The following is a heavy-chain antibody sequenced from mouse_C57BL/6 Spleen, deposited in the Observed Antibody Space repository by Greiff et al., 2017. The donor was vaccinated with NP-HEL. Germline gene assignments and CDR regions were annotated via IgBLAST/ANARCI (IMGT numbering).Heavy chain of an antibody. V-gene: IGHV3-6*01. CDR1: GYSITSGYY. Sequence: VQLQQSGPGLVKPSQSLSLTCFVTGYSITSGYYWNWIRQFPGNKLEWMGYISYDGSNNYNPSLKNRISITRDTSKNQFFLKLNSVTTEDTATYYCARDGSLYFDVWGTGTTVTVSS. J-gene: IGHJ1*03. CDR2: ISYDGSN. D-gene: IGHD1-1*01. CDR3: ARDGSLYFDV.